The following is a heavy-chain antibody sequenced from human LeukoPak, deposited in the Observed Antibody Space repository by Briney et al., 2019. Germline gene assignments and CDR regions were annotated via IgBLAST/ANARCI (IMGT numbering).Heavy chain of an antibody. J-gene: IGHJ4*02. Sequence: GASVKVSCKASGYTFTRYGISWVRQAPGQGLEWMGWINPNSGGTNYAQKFQGRVTMTRDTSISTAYMELSRLRSDDTAVYYCATIMGPTYWGQGTLVTVSS. CDR3: ATIMGPTY. V-gene: IGHV1-2*02. D-gene: IGHD1-26*01. CDR1: GYTFTRYG. CDR2: INPNSGGT.